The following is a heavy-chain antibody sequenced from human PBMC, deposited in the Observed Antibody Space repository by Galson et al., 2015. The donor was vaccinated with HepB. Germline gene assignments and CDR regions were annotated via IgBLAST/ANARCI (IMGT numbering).Heavy chain of an antibody. D-gene: IGHD6-19*01. CDR1: GFTFSDDY. CDR3: ARGGDSCGWYRSAFDV. CDR2: ISGRSSYT. V-gene: IGHV3-11*06. J-gene: IGHJ3*01. Sequence: SLRLSCAASGFTFSDDYMNWIRQAPGTGLEWVSSISGRSSYTNYADSVKGRFTTSRDNAKNSLYLQMNSLRAEDTAVYYCARGGDSCGWYRSAFDVWGQGAMVTVSS.